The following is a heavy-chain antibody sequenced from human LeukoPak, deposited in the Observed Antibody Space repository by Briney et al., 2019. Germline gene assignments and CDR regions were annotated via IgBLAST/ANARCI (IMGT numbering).Heavy chain of an antibody. CDR1: GYTFTGYH. V-gene: IGHV1-2*02. CDR3: ARDVVAAPGTWDY. J-gene: IGHJ4*02. CDR2: INPNSGDT. Sequence: ASVKVSCKASGYTFTGYHMHWVRQAPGQGLEWMGWINPNSGDTNYAQKFQGRVTMTRDTSISTAYMELSWLRSDDTAVYYCARDVVAAPGTWDYWGQGTLVTVSS. D-gene: IGHD6-13*01.